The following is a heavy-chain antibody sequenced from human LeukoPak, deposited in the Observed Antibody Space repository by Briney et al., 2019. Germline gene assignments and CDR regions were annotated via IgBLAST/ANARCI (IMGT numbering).Heavy chain of an antibody. Sequence: GGSLRLSCAASGFTFSAYTMNWVRHAPGKGLEWVSSIKASDNYIYYAASVAGRFTIPTDAAQNSLYLQMDSLRAEDTATYYCARSRSMSKNDKNLRYWGQGTLVTVSS. CDR1: GFTFSAYT. CDR2: IKASDNYI. D-gene: IGHD1-26*01. CDR3: ARSRSMSKNDKNLRY. V-gene: IGHV3-21*01. J-gene: IGHJ4*02.